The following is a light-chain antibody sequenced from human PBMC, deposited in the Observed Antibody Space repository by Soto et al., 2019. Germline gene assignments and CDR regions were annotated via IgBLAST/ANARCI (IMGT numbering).Light chain of an antibody. Sequence: QTALPPPPSASEIPGQRVTFYCSTSNSRSGSNYVYWYQQLPGTAPKLLIYRNDQRPSGVPDRFSGSKSGTSASLAISGLRSEDEADYYCAKWDDSLRVYVFGTGTKVTVL. J-gene: IGLJ1*01. CDR2: RND. CDR1: NSRSGSNY. CDR3: AKWDDSLRVYV. V-gene: IGLV1-47*01.